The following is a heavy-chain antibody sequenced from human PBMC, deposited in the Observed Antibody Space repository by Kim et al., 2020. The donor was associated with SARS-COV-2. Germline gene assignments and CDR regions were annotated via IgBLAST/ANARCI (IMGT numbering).Heavy chain of an antibody. Sequence: KFQGRVTMPRDTSTSTVYMELSSLRSEDTAVYYCARDLEVGATGRYYFDYWGQGTLVTVSS. D-gene: IGHD1-26*01. CDR3: ARDLEVGATGRYYFDY. V-gene: IGHV1-46*01. J-gene: IGHJ4*02.